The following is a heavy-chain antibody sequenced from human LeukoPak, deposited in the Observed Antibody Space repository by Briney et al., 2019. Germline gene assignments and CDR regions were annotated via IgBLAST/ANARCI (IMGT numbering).Heavy chain of an antibody. CDR2: IRYDGSNK. J-gene: IGHJ6*03. CDR1: GFTFTISG. D-gene: IGHD1-1*01. CDR3: AKDGQSQVERATYYYYMDV. V-gene: IGHV3-30*02. Sequence: GGSLRLSCAASGFTFTISGMHWVRQVPGEGLEWVAFIRYDGSNKYYADSVKGRFTISRDNSKNTLYLQMRAEDTAVYYCAKDGQSQVERATYYYYMDVWGKGTTVTVSS.